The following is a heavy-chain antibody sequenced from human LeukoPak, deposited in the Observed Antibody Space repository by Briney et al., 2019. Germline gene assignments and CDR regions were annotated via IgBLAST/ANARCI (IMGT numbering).Heavy chain of an antibody. Sequence: ASVKVSCKASGYTFNSYGISWVRQAPGQGLEWMGWISAYNGNTNYAQKFQGRVTMTTDTSTSTAYVELRSLRSDDTAVYYCARGGVDNYDSSGYYYFDYWGQGTLVTVSS. D-gene: IGHD3-22*01. J-gene: IGHJ4*02. V-gene: IGHV1-18*04. CDR2: ISAYNGNT. CDR3: ARGGVDNYDSSGYYYFDY. CDR1: GYTFNSYG.